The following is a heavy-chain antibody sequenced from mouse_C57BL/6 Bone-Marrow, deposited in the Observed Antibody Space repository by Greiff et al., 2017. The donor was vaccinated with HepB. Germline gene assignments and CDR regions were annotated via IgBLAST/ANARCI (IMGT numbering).Heavy chain of an antibody. CDR1: GYTFTSYW. D-gene: IGHD1-1*01. CDR3: AREGFNYGSSYGYWYVDV. CDR2: IYPGSGST. Sequence: QVQLQQPGAELVKPGASVKMSCKASGYTFTSYWITWVKQRPGQGLEWIGDIYPGSGSTNYNEKFKSKATLTVDTSSSTAYMQISSLTSEDSAVYYCAREGFNYGSSYGYWYVDVWGKGTTVTVSS. J-gene: IGHJ1*03. V-gene: IGHV1-55*01.